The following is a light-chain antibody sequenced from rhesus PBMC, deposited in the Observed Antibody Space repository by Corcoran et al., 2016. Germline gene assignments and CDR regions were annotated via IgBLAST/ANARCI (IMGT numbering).Light chain of an antibody. CDR1: QAISIW. V-gene: IGKV1-21*01. J-gene: IGKJ1*01. Sequence: DIQMTQSPSSLSASVGDRVTSTCRASQAISIWLAWHQQKPGKAPKLLIYKASALESGVPSRLSGSGSGTEFTLTIGNLQPEDFATYSCQQHDSAPRTFGQGTKVEVK. CDR3: QQHDSAPRT. CDR2: KAS.